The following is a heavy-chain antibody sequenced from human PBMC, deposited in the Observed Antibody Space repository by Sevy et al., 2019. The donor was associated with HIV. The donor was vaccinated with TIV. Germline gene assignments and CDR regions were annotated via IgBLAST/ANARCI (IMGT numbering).Heavy chain of an antibody. Sequence: GGSLRLSCAASGFTVSSNYMSWVHQAPGKGLEWVSVIYAGGSTYYADSVKGRFSISRDNPKNTVYLQMNSLRAEDTALYYCAREIDGYTDYWGQGTLVTVSS. CDR1: GFTVSSNY. J-gene: IGHJ4*02. V-gene: IGHV3-66*01. D-gene: IGHD5-12*01. CDR3: AREIDGYTDY. CDR2: IYAGGST.